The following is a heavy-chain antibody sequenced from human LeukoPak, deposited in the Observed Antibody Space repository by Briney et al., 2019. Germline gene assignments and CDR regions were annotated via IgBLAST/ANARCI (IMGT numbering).Heavy chain of an antibody. CDR1: GFTFNNYA. J-gene: IGHJ4*02. CDR3: ARDYADYVGYFFFDY. D-gene: IGHD4-17*01. Sequence: GGSLRLSCAASGFTFNNYAMNWVLQAPGKGLEWVSSISGGGETTYYADSAKGRFTISRDNSQNTLYLQMNSLRAEDTAVYYCARDYADYVGYFFFDYWGQGTLVTVSS. V-gene: IGHV3-23*01. CDR2: ISGGGETT.